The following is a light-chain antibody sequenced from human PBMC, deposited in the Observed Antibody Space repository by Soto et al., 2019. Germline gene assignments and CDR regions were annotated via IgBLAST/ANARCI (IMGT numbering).Light chain of an antibody. V-gene: IGLV2-14*01. CDR2: EVN. CDR1: SSDVGAYDY. Sequence: QSALTQPASVSGSPGQSITISCTGTSSDVGAYDYVSWFQQHPGKAPKLIVYEVNNRPSGFSNRFSGSKSGNTASLTISGLQAEDEADYYCNSYTNTGTLVFGTGTKVTVL. CDR3: NSYTNTGTLV. J-gene: IGLJ1*01.